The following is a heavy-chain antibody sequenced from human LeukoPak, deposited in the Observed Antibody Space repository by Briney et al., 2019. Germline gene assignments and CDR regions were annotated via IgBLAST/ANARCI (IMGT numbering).Heavy chain of an antibody. V-gene: IGHV3-7*01. CDR2: IKQVGSEK. D-gene: IGHD5-18*01. Sequence: GGSLRLSCAASGFTFSSYWMSWVRQAPGKGLEWVANIKQVGSEKYYVDSVKGRFTISRDNAKTSLYLQMNSLRAEDTAVYYCAKVVQGGFSYGHFDYWGQGTLVTVSS. CDR1: GFTFSSYW. CDR3: AKVVQGGFSYGHFDY. J-gene: IGHJ4*02.